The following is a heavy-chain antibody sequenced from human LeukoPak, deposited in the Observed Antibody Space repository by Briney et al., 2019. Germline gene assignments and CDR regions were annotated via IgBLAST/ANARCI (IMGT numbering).Heavy chain of an antibody. D-gene: IGHD2-21*02. CDR2: VYYSGTT. V-gene: IGHV4-59*13. CDR3: ARDCGGDSYLGAFDI. Sequence: PSETLSLTCSVSGGSIHTYYWTWIRQPPGKGLEWIGSVYYSGTTYYNPSLKSRLTISVDTSKNQFSLKLNSVTAADTAVYFCARDCGGDSYLGAFDIWGQGTVVTVSS. CDR1: GGSIHTYY. J-gene: IGHJ3*02.